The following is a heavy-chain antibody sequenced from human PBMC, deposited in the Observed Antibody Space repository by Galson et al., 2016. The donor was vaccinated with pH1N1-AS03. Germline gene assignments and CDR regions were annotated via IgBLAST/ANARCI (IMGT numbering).Heavy chain of an antibody. D-gene: IGHD2-8*01. CDR2: IKRTAIGGTK. J-gene: IGHJ4*02. Sequence: SLRLSCAASGFTFSNAWMSWVRQAPGRGLEWVGRIKRTAIGGTKAYAAPVNGRFVISRDDSRSTVYLKMNFLKSEDTGLYDCTTVTESSLFFDNGRRVDYWGQGTLVTVSS. CDR1: GFTFSNAW. V-gene: IGHV3-15*01. CDR3: TTVTESSLFFDNGRRVDY.